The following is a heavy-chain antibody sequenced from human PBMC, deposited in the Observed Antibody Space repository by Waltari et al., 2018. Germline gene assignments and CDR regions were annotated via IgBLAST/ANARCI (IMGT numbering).Heavy chain of an antibody. CDR2: INAGNGDT. J-gene: IGHJ6*02. Sequence: QVQLVQSGAEVKTPGASVTISCKASGSPFATSAVHWVRQAPGQRHEWMGWINAGNGDTKYSQKFQGRVTISTDTSASIGYLSLVRLRSEDTAVYFCARGTASTALGYSYYGLDVWGQGTTVIVSS. V-gene: IGHV1-3*01. D-gene: IGHD2-21*02. CDR1: GSPFATSA. CDR3: ARGTASTALGYSYYGLDV.